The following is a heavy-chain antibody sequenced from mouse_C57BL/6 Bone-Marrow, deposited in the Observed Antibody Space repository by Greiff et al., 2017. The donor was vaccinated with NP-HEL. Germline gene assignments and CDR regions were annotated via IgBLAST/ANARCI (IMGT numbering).Heavy chain of an antibody. CDR1: GYTFTSYW. J-gene: IGHJ1*03. CDR3: ARWWLLLWYFDV. Sequence: VQLQQPGAELVKPGASVKLSCKASGYTFTSYWMHWVKQRPGRGLEWIGRIDPNSGGTKYNEKFKSKATLTVDKPSSTAYMQLSSLTSGDSAVYYCARWWLLLWYFDVWGTGTTVTVSS. CDR2: IDPNSGGT. D-gene: IGHD2-3*01. V-gene: IGHV1-72*01.